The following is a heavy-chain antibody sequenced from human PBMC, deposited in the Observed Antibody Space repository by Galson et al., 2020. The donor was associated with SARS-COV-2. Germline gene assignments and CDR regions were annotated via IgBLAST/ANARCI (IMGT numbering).Heavy chain of an antibody. J-gene: IGHJ5*02. V-gene: IGHV4-34*01. Sequence: SETLSLTCAVYGGSLSGYYWTWIRQSPEKGLEYLGEVNDSGTPNYNPSLNSRITMSIDTSKHHFSLKLTSVTAADTGVYYCARRGLVRKQFSRFSWLDPWGQGTLVTVSS. CDR2: VNDSGTP. CDR3: ARRGLVRKQFSRFSWLDP. CDR1: GGSLSGYY. D-gene: IGHD6-13*01.